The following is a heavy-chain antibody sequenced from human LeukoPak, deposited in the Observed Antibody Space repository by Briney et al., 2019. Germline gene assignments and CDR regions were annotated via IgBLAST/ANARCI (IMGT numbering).Heavy chain of an antibody. D-gene: IGHD1-26*01. Sequence: PGGSLRLSCAASGFTFSSYWMSWVRQAPGKGLEWVANIKQDGSEKYYVDSVKGRFTISRDNAKNSLYLQMNSLRAEDTAVYYCARALNTFRRGRDDAFDIWGQGTMVTVSS. CDR1: GFTFSSYW. V-gene: IGHV3-7*01. J-gene: IGHJ3*02. CDR2: IKQDGSEK. CDR3: ARALNTFRRGRDDAFDI.